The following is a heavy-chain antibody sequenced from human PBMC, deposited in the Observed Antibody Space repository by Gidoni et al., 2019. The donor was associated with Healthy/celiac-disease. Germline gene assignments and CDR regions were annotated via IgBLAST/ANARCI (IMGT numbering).Heavy chain of an antibody. CDR3: AREELGSCDY. V-gene: IGHV3-33*01. CDR1: GFTFSSYG. D-gene: IGHD7-27*01. CDR2: IWCDGSNK. J-gene: IGHJ4*02. Sequence: QVQLVESGGGVVQPGRSLRLSCAASGFTFSSYGMHWVLQAPGKGLEWVAVIWCDGSNKYYADSVKGRFTISRDNSKNTLYLRMNSLRAEDTAVYYCAREELGSCDYWGQGTLVTV.